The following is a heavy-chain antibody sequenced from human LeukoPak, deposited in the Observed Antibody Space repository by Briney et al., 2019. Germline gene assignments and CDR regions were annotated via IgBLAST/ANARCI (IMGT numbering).Heavy chain of an antibody. CDR3: ARDLGAAAGNP. J-gene: IGHJ5*02. D-gene: IGHD6-13*01. V-gene: IGHV3-33*01. Sequence: PGRSLRLSCAASGFTFSSYGMHWVRQAPGKGLEWVAVIWYDGSNKYYADSVKGRFTISRDNSKNTLYLQMNSLRAEDTAVYYCARDLGAAAGNPWGRGTLVTVSS. CDR2: IWYDGSNK. CDR1: GFTFSSYG.